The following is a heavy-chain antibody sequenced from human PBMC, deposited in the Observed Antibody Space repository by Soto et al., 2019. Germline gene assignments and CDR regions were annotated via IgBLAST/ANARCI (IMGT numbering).Heavy chain of an antibody. CDR2: IIPMVGTP. J-gene: IGHJ6*03. CDR3: GTDGGSTSSSAYNYFMDV. Sequence: SVKVSCKASGDTFSSYSISWVRQAPGQGLEWMGRIIPMVGTPNYAQKFQGRVTFSADKSTSTAYMVLNSLISDDTAVYYCGTDGGSTSSSAYNYFMDVWGKGTPVTVSS. CDR1: GDTFSSYS. V-gene: IGHV1-69*08. D-gene: IGHD3-16*01.